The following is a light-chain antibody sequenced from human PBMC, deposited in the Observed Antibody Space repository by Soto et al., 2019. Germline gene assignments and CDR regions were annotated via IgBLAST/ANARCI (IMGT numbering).Light chain of an antibody. V-gene: IGKV2-30*01. CDR1: QSLLYSDGDTY. CDR3: LQATHWPWT. Sequence: DVVMTQSPLSLSVTLGQSASISCRSTQSLLYSDGDTYLNWYHQRPGQSPRRLIHKVSKRDSGVPDRISGSGSGSDFTLEISRVEAEDAGTYYCLQATHWPWTFGQGTKVDI. J-gene: IGKJ1*01. CDR2: KVS.